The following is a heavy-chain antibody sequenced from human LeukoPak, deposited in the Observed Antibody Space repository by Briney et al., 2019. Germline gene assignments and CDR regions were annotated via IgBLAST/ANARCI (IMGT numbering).Heavy chain of an antibody. CDR2: IYYSGST. CDR1: GGSISSYY. J-gene: IGHJ6*03. CDR3: ARYGPHYFYMDV. Sequence: PSETLSLTCTVSGGSISSYYWSWIRQPPGKGLEWIGYIYYSGSTNYKPSLKSRVTMSVDTSKNKFSLKLSSVTAADTAVYYCARYGPHYFYMDVWGKGTTVTVSS. D-gene: IGHD3-10*01. V-gene: IGHV4-59*01.